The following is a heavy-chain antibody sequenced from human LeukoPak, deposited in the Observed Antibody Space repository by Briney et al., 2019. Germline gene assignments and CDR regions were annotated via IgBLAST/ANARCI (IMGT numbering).Heavy chain of an antibody. Sequence: GGSLRLSCAASGFTFSDVWMSWVRQAPGKGLEWVANIKEDGSEKYYVESVKGRFTISRDNAKNSLFLQMNSLRAEDTAVYYCARVRSGYYSDYWGQGSLATVSS. D-gene: IGHD3-22*01. V-gene: IGHV3-7*01. CDR1: GFTFSDVW. J-gene: IGHJ4*02. CDR3: ARVRSGYYSDY. CDR2: IKEDGSEK.